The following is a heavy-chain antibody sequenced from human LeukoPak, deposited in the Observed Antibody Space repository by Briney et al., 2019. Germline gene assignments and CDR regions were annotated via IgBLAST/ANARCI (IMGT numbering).Heavy chain of an antibody. CDR1: GASITSYY. D-gene: IGHD6-13*01. CDR3: ARHLRVYWPGYSSSWLDY. V-gene: IGHV4-4*07. Sequence: SETLSLTCTVSGASITSYYWTWIRQPAGKGLEWLGRIYTSGSTNYSPSLKSRVTMSVDTSKNQFSLKLSSVTAADTAVYYCARHLRVYWPGYSSSWLDYWGQGTLVTVSS. CDR2: IYTSGST. J-gene: IGHJ4*02.